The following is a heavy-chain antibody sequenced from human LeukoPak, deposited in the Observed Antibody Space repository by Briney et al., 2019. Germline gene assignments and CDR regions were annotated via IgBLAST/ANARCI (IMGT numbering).Heavy chain of an antibody. J-gene: IGHJ6*03. Sequence: ASVRVSCKASGYTSSDYGISWVRQAPGQGLEWMGWINAYDGNTDYAQKFQGRVTMTTDTSSSTAYMDLRSLRYNDTAVYYCARLGVGATFVMSYYMDVWGKGTTVTVSS. V-gene: IGHV1-18*04. D-gene: IGHD1-26*01. CDR1: GYTSSDYG. CDR3: ARLGVGATFVMSYYMDV. CDR2: INAYDGNT.